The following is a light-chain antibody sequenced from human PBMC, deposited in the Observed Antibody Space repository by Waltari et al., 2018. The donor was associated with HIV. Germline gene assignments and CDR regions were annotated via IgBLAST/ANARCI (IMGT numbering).Light chain of an antibody. Sequence: SAVTQPASVSGLPGQSITISCRGDDRDFGIYNFLSWYQQFPGEPPKLILYDVDSRASGISHRFSGSKSANTASLTISALRAEDEGHYYCASFLGDNTIVFGGGTKVTVL. CDR2: DVD. J-gene: IGLJ2*01. CDR1: DRDFGIYNF. V-gene: IGLV2-14*03. CDR3: ASFLGDNTIV.